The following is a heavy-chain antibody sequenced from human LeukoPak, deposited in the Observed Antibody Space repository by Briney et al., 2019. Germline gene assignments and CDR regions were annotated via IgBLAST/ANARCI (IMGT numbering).Heavy chain of an antibody. CDR2: IYYGGST. D-gene: IGHD3-22*01. J-gene: IGHJ4*02. V-gene: IGHV4-59*08. CDR3: ARGLTGRADDSMGY. CDR1: GDSINSNY. Sequence: SETLSLTCSVSGDSINSNYWSWMRQPPGKGLEWIGYIYYGGSTNYNPSLKSRVTISVDTSKNQFSLKLSSVTAADTAVYYCARGLTGRADDSMGYWGQGTLVTVSS.